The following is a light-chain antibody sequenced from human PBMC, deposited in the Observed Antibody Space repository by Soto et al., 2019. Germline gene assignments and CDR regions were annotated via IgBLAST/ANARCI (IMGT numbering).Light chain of an antibody. CDR1: QSISSY. CDR2: AAS. J-gene: IGKJ5*01. CDR3: QQSYSTPT. V-gene: IGKV1-39*01. Sequence: DIQMTQSPSPLSASVGDRVTITCRASQSISSYLNWYQQKPGKAPKLLIYAASSLQSGVPSRFSGSGSGTDFTLTISSLQPEDFATYYCQQSYSTPTFGQGTRLEI.